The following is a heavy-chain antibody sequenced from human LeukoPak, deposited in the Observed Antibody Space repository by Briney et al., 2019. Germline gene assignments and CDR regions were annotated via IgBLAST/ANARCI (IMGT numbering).Heavy chain of an antibody. CDR2: IYYSGNT. D-gene: IGHD1-20*01. CDR1: GGSISSYY. V-gene: IGHV4-59*01. J-gene: IGHJ4*02. CDR3: ARDLCNWNS. Sequence: SETLSLTCTVSGGSISSYYWSWIRQPPGKGLEWIGFIYYSGNTNYNPSLKSRVTISVDTSKNQFSLKLSSVTAADTAVYYCARDLCNWNSWGQGTLVTVSS.